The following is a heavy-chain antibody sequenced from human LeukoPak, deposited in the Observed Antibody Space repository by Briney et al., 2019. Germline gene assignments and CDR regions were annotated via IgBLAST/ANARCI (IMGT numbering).Heavy chain of an antibody. V-gene: IGHV3-30*18. CDR3: AKGGRFGDPKVFDY. CDR2: ISYDGSNK. J-gene: IGHJ4*02. D-gene: IGHD3-10*01. CDR1: GFTFSSYG. Sequence: GGSLRLSCAASGFTFSSYGMHWVRQAPGKGLEWVAVISYDGSNKYYADSVKGRFTISRDNSKNTLYLQMNSLRAEDTAVYYCAKGGRFGDPKVFDYWGQGTLVTVSS.